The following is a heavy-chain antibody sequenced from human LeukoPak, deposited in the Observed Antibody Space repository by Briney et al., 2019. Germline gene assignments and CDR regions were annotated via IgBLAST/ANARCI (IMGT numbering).Heavy chain of an antibody. CDR3: AKGEEGITIFGVVTSIDY. CDR1: GFTFSSYS. CDR2: ISSSSYI. Sequence: GGSLRLSCAASGFTFSSYSMNWVRQAPGKGLEWVSSISSSSYIYYADSVKGRFTISRDNAKNSLYLQMNSLRAEDTAVYYCAKGEEGITIFGVVTSIDYWGQGTLVTVSS. D-gene: IGHD3-3*01. J-gene: IGHJ4*02. V-gene: IGHV3-21*01.